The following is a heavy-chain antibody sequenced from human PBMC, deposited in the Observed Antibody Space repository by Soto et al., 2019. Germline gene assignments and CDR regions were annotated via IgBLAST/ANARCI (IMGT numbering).Heavy chain of an antibody. V-gene: IGHV3-23*01. J-gene: IGHJ4*02. CDR2: ISGSGGST. CDR3: AKDQGSSWYEIVY. Sequence: EVQLLESGGGLVQPWGYLRLSCAASGFTFSNYAVTWVRQAPGKGLEWVSTISGSGGSTYYADSVKGRFTISRDNSKNTLYLQMDSLRAEDTAVYYCAKDQGSSWYEIVYWGQGTLVTVSS. D-gene: IGHD6-13*01. CDR1: GFTFSNYA.